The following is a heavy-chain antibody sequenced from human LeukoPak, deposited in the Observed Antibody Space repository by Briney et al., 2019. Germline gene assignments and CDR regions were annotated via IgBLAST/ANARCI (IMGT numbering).Heavy chain of an antibody. D-gene: IGHD6-13*01. CDR2: IYYSGST. J-gene: IGHJ3*02. CDR3: ARDPVAAAGTGAFDI. CDR1: GGSISSYY. Sequence: SETLSLTCTVSGGSISSYYWSWIRQPPGKGLEWIGYIYYSGSTNYNPSPKSRVTISVDTSKNQFSLKLSSVTAADTAVYYCARDPVAAAGTGAFDIWGQGTMVTVSS. V-gene: IGHV4-59*01.